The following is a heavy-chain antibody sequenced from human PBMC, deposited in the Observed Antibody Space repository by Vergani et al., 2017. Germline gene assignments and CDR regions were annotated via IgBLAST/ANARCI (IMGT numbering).Heavy chain of an antibody. V-gene: IGHV3-30*18. D-gene: IGHD4-17*01. CDR2: ISYDGSNK. CDR3: AKDPYGDPTTGFDP. Sequence: QVQLVESGGGVVQPGRSLRLSCAASGFTFSSYGMHWVRQAPGKGLEWVAVISYDGSNKYYADSVKGRFTISRDNSKNTLYLQMNSLRAEDTAVYYCAKDPYGDPTTGFDPWGQGTLVTVSS. J-gene: IGHJ5*02. CDR1: GFTFSSYG.